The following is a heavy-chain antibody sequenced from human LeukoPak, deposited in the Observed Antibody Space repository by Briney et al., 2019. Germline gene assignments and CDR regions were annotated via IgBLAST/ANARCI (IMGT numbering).Heavy chain of an antibody. CDR3: ARAGYSSGWYDWFDP. CDR2: INPNSGGT. CDR1: GYTFTGYY. Sequence: ASVKVSCQLSGYTFTGYYIQWVRQAPNQGLEWMGWINPNSGGTNYAQKFQGRVTMTRDTSISTAYMELSRLRSDDTAVYYCARAGYSSGWYDWFDPWGQGTLVTVSS. D-gene: IGHD6-19*01. J-gene: IGHJ5*02. V-gene: IGHV1-2*02.